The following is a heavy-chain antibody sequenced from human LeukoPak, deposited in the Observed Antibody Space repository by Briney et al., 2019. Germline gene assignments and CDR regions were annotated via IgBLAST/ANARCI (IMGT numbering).Heavy chain of an antibody. Sequence: GGSLRLSCAASGFTLNNAWMSWVRQAPGKGLEWVGRIRSKTDGGTTDYAAPVKGRFTISRDDSKNTLYLQMSSLKTEDTAVYYCTTYLFIRRYYYGVDVWGQGTTVTVSS. D-gene: IGHD5-24*01. V-gene: IGHV3-15*01. CDR1: GFTLNNAW. CDR3: TTYLFIRRYYYGVDV. CDR2: IRSKTDGGTT. J-gene: IGHJ6*02.